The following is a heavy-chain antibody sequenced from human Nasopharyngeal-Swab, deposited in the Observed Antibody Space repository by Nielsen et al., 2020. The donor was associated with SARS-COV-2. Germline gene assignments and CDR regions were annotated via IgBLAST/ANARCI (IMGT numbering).Heavy chain of an antibody. Sequence: GGSLRLSCAASGFTFSSYGMHWVRQAPGKGLEWVAVISYDGSNKYYADSVKGRFTISRDNSKNTLYLQMNSLRAEDTAVYYCAKNSGYDSFDYWGQGTLVTASS. CDR1: GFTFSSYG. V-gene: IGHV3-30*18. CDR3: AKNSGYDSFDY. J-gene: IGHJ4*02. D-gene: IGHD5-12*01. CDR2: ISYDGSNK.